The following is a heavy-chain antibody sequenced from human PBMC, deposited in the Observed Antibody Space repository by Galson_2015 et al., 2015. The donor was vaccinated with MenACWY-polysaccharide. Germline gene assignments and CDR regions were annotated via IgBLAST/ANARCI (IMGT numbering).Heavy chain of an antibody. D-gene: IGHD2-21*01. CDR1: GFTFSSNS. CDR3: ASTSPNSF. CDR2: ISSSSGTI. J-gene: IGHJ4*02. V-gene: IGHV3-48*01. Sequence: SLRLSCAASGFTFSSNSMNWVRQAPGKGLEWVSYISSSSGTIYYADSVKGRFTISRDDAKNSLYLQMNSLRAEDTAGYYCASTSPNSFWGQGTRVIVSS.